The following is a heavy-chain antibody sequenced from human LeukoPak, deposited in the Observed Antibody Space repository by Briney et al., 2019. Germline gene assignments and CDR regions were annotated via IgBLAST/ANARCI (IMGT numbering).Heavy chain of an antibody. CDR2: INPSGGST. CDR1: GYTFTSYY. J-gene: IGHJ4*02. CDR3: ARDLSRNYYGSGSYYFDY. D-gene: IGHD3-10*01. Sequence: ASVKVSCKASGYTFTSYYMHWVRQAPGQGLEWMGIINPSGGSTSYAQKFQGRVTMTRDTSTSTAYMELRSLRSDDTAVYYCARDLSRNYYGSGSYYFDYWGQGTLVTVSS. V-gene: IGHV1-46*01.